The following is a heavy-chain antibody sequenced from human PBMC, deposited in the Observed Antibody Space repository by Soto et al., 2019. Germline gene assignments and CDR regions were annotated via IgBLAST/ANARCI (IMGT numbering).Heavy chain of an antibody. V-gene: IGHV1-8*01. CDR3: ARGVTPGVEY. CDR1: GYRCTGLD. J-gene: IGHJ4*01. D-gene: IGHD3-10*01. CDR2: MQPSSGRT. Sequence: ASVKVSCKASGYRCTGLDINWVRQTPAQGLEWMGWMQPSSGRTVDAQKFQGSVTMTRYTSTNTAYMELSSLTSADPAFFHWARGVTPGVEYWG.